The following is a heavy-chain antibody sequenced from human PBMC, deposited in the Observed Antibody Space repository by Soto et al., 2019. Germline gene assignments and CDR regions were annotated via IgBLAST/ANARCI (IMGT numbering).Heavy chain of an antibody. J-gene: IGHJ4*02. V-gene: IGHV3-23*01. D-gene: IGHD3-10*01. CDR3: AKVNEVRGSKNIDY. CDR2: ISGSGGST. CDR1: GFTFSSYA. Sequence: GGSLRLSCAASGFTFSSYAMSWVRQAPGKGLEWVSAISGSGGSTYYADSVKGRFTISRDNSKNTLYLQMNSLRAEDTAVYYCAKVNEVRGSKNIDYWGQGTLVTVSS.